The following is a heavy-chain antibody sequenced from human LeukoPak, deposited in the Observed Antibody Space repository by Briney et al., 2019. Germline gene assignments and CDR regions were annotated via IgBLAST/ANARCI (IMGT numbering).Heavy chain of an antibody. V-gene: IGHV4-31*11. CDR2: IYYSGST. Sequence: PSQTLSLTCAVQGGSFSAYYWSWIRQHPGKGLEWIGYIYYSGSTYYNPSLKSRVTISVDTSKNQFSLKLSSVTAADTAVYYCAREERLSGAFDIWGQGTMVTVSS. CDR1: GGSFSAYY. D-gene: IGHD6-25*01. J-gene: IGHJ3*02. CDR3: AREERLSGAFDI.